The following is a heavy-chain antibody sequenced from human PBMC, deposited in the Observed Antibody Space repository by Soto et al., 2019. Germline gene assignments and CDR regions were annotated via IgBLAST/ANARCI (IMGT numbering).Heavy chain of an antibody. V-gene: IGHV4-30-2*01. CDR2: IYHSGSA. J-gene: IGHJ5*02. CDR3: ARAQIPHWFDP. Sequence: QLQLQESGSGLVRPSETLSLTCTVSGGSISSGGDSCSWIRQAPGKGLEWIGYIYHSGSAIYNPSRKSRVTMSADRSKNQFSLRLNSVTAADTAVYYCARAQIPHWFDPWGQGILVTVSP. CDR1: GGSISSGGDS. D-gene: IGHD2-21*01.